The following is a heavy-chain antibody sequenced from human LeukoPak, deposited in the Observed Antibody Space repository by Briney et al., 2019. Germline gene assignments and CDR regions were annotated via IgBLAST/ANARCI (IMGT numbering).Heavy chain of an antibody. CDR2: IYHSGST. V-gene: IGHV4-38-2*01. J-gene: IGHJ4*02. CDR3: ASEGRESTFDY. D-gene: IGHD3-10*01. Sequence: SETLSLTCAVSGYSISSGYYWGWIRQPPGKGLEWIGSIYHSGSTYYNPSLKSRVTISVDTSKNQLSLKLSSVTAADTAVYYCASEGRESTFDYWGQGTLVTVSS. CDR1: GYSISSGYY.